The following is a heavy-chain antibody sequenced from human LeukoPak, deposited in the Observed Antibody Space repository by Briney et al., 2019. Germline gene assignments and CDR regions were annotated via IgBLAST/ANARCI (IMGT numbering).Heavy chain of an antibody. CDR2: IIPIFGTA. V-gene: IGHV1-69*06. D-gene: IGHD2-15*01. CDR1: GGTFSSYA. CDR3: ARGGYCSGGSCYPYYYYYMDV. J-gene: IGHJ6*03. Sequence: SVKVSCKASGGTFSSYAISWVRQAPGQGLEWMGGIIPIFGTANYAQKFQGRVTITADKSTSTAYMELSSLRSEDTAVYYCARGGYCSGGSCYPYYYYYMDVWGKGTTVTVSS.